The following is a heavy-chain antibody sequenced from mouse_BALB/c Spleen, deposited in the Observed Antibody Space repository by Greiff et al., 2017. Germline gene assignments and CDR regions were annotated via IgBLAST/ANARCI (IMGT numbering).Heavy chain of an antibody. CDR3: ARGSITTGAYYYAMDY. J-gene: IGHJ4*01. CDR1: GYSFTGYY. Sequence: LVKTGASVTISCKASGYSFTGYYMHWVKQSHGKSLEWIGYISCYNGATSYNQKFKGKATFTVDTSSSTAYMQFNSLTSEDSAVYYCARGSITTGAYYYAMDYWGQGTSVTVSS. D-gene: IGHD2-4*01. CDR2: ISCYNGAT. V-gene: IGHV1S34*01.